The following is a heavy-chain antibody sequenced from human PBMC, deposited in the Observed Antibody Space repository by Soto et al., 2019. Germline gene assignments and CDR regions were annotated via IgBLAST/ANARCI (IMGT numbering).Heavy chain of an antibody. D-gene: IGHD2-2*01. J-gene: IGHJ6*03. Sequence: ASVKVSCKASGYTFTSYAMHWVRQAPGQRLAWMGWINAGNGNTKYSQKFQGRVTITRDTSASTAYMELSSLRSEDTAVYYCARAVLQYQLLWFSLDVWGKGTTVIVS. CDR1: GYTFTSYA. CDR2: INAGNGNT. CDR3: ARAVLQYQLLWFSLDV. V-gene: IGHV1-3*01.